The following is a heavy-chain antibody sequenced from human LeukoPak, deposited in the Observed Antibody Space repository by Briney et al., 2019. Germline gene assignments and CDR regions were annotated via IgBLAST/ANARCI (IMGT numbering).Heavy chain of an antibody. D-gene: IGHD2-2*01. V-gene: IGHV1-8*03. CDR1: GYTFTSFD. CDR3: ARGVNRRYCSSTSCVTTPNWFDP. J-gene: IGHJ5*02. CDR2: MNPNSGNT. Sequence: GASVRVSCKTSGYTFTSFDINWVRQATGQGLEWMGWMNPNSGNTGYAQKFQGRVTITRNTSISTAYMELSSLRSEDTVVYYCARGVNRRYCSSTSCVTTPNWFDPWGQGTLVTVSS.